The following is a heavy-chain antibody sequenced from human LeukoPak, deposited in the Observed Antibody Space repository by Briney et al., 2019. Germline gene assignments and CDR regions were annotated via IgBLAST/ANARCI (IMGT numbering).Heavy chain of an antibody. CDR1: GYTFTGYH. V-gene: IGHV1-2*06. J-gene: IGHJ3*02. Sequence: ASVKVSCKASGYTFTGYHMHWVRQAPGQGLEWMGRINPNSGGTNYAQKFQGRVTMTRDTSISTAYMELSRLRSDDTAVYYCARDRHNWNDVNAFDIWGQGTMVTVSS. D-gene: IGHD1-1*01. CDR3: ARDRHNWNDVNAFDI. CDR2: INPNSGGT.